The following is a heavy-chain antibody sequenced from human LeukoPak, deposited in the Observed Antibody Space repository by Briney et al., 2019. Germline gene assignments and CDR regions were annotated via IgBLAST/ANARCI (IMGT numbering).Heavy chain of an antibody. CDR1: GGPISSYY. V-gene: IGHV4-59*01. J-gene: IGHJ3*02. Sequence: SETLSLTCTVSGGPISSYYWSWIRQPPGKALEWIGYIFYSGSTTYNPSLKSRLTISLDTSKNQVSLKLRSVTAADTAVYYCAKSKSGTTVYAFDIWGQGTMVTVFS. CDR2: IFYSGST. D-gene: IGHD1-1*01. CDR3: AKSKSGTTVYAFDI.